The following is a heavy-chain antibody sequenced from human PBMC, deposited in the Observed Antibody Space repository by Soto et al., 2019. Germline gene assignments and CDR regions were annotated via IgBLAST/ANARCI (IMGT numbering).Heavy chain of an antibody. J-gene: IGHJ6*02. D-gene: IGHD2-8*01. CDR1: GYSFTDYH. CDR2: INPKSGGT. V-gene: IGHV1-2*04. CDR3: ARGDSTDCSNGVCSFFYNHDMDV. Sequence: ASSKFSCHASGYSFTDYHIHWVRQAPVQGLKWLGRINPKSGGTSTAQKFQGWVTMTTDTSISTASMEMTRLTSDDTAIYYCARGDSTDCSNGVCSFFYNHDMDVWGQGTTVTVSS.